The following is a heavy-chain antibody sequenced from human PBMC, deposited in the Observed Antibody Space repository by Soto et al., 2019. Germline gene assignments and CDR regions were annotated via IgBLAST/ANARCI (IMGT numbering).Heavy chain of an antibody. CDR2: IIPIFGTA. CDR1: GGTFSSYA. D-gene: IGHD3-3*01. V-gene: IGHV1-69*01. J-gene: IGHJ6*02. Sequence: QVQLVQSGAEVKKPGSSVKVSCKASGGTFSSYAISWVRQAPGQGLEWMGGIIPIFGTANYAQKFQGRVTITADESTSTAYMELSSLRCEDTAVYYCARVSDYDFWSGYYTILGYYYYGMDVWGQGTTVTVSS. CDR3: ARVSDYDFWSGYYTILGYYYYGMDV.